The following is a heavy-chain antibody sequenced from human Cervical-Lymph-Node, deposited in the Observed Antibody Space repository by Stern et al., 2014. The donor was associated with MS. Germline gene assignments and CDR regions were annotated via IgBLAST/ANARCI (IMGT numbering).Heavy chain of an antibody. CDR1: GFKFSIYW. V-gene: IGHV5-51*01. Sequence: EVQLLESGAELIRPGESLKISCKGSGFKFSIYWIAWGRQMPGKGLEWMGIIDPGHSEPRYSPSFQRQVPMSAYQSTSTAYLQWSSLNASDTAMYFCARQTTAWASDVWGQGTLVTVSS. J-gene: IGHJ4*02. CDR3: ARQTTAWASDV. D-gene: IGHD1-14*01. CDR2: IDPGHSEP.